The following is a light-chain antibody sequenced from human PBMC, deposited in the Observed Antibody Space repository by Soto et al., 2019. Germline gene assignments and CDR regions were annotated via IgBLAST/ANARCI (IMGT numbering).Light chain of an antibody. CDR1: QAIFNY. CDR3: QQYGDWPPET. Sequence: TQSPIFLSASVGDRVTISCRAGQAIFNYLAWYQQKPGQAPRLLIYGASTRATGVPARFSGSGSATEFTLSISSLQSEDVAVYYCQQYGDWPPETFGQGTKLEI. J-gene: IGKJ2*01. CDR2: GAS. V-gene: IGKV3-15*01.